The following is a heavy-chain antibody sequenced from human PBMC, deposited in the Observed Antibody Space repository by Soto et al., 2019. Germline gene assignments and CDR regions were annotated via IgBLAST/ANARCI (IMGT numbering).Heavy chain of an antibody. D-gene: IGHD3-22*01. CDR2: ISSSSSTI. CDR3: AREPLRDYYDSSGYHTYFDC. Sequence: GGSLRLSCAASGFTFSSYSMNWVRQAPGKGLEWVSYISSSSSTIYYADSVKGRFTISRDNAKNSLYLQMNSLRDEDTAVYYCAREPLRDYYDSSGYHTYFDCWGQGTLVTVS. J-gene: IGHJ4*02. CDR1: GFTFSSYS. V-gene: IGHV3-48*02.